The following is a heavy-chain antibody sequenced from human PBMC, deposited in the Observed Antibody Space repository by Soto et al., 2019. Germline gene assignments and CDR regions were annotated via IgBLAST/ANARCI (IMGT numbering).Heavy chain of an antibody. D-gene: IGHD6-25*01. CDR2: ISSSSSYI. V-gene: IGHV3-21*01. J-gene: IGHJ6*02. CDR3: ARDGGREMAYYYYYYGMDV. Sequence: RRSLRLSCSDSVFTFSSYSMNWVRQAPGKGLEWVSSISSSSSYIYYADSVKGRFTISRDNAKNSLYLQMNSLRAEDTAVYYCARDGGREMAYYYYYYGMDVWGQGTTVTVSS. CDR1: VFTFSSYS.